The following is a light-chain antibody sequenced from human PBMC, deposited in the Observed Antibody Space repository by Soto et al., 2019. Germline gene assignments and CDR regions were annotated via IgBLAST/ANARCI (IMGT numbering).Light chain of an antibody. CDR1: SGHSSYA. CDR2: LTSDGSD. J-gene: IGLJ1*01. CDR3: QTWGTGIQV. V-gene: IGLV4-69*01. Sequence: QPVLTQSPSASASLGASVKLTCTLSSGHSSYAIAWHQQQPEKGPRYLMKLTSDGSDYKGGGIPDRFSGSSSGAERYLTISSLQSEDEADYYCQTWGTGIQVFGTGTKVTVL.